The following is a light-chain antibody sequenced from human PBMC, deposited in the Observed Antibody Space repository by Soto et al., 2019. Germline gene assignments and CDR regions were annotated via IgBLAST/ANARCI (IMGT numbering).Light chain of an antibody. V-gene: IGKV1-9*01. CDR2: GAS. CDR1: QGIRGN. Sequence: DIQLTQSPSFLSASVGVRITITCRASQGIRGNLAWYQQKPGKAPKILISGASSLQRGVPSRFSGSGSGTDFTLTISCLQPEDFATYYCLQLNDYPLTFGGGTKVEIK. CDR3: LQLNDYPLT. J-gene: IGKJ4*01.